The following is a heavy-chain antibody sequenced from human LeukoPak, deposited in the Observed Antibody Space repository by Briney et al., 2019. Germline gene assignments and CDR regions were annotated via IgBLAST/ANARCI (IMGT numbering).Heavy chain of an antibody. CDR2: IYYSGSA. CDR3: ASPIAAAGNAFDY. Sequence: PSETLSLTCTVSGGSISSSSYYWGWIRQPPGKGLEWIGSIYYSGSASYNPSLKSRVTISVDTSKNQFSLKLSSVTAADTAVYYCASPIAAAGNAFDYWGQGTLVTVSS. CDR1: GGSISSSSYY. D-gene: IGHD6-13*01. J-gene: IGHJ4*02. V-gene: IGHV4-39*01.